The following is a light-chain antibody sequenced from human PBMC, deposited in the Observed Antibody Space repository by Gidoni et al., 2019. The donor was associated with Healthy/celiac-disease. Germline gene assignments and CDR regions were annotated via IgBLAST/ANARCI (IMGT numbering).Light chain of an antibody. V-gene: IGLV2-14*03. Sequence: QSALTQPASVSESPGQSITISCTGTSSDVGGYNYVSWYQQHPGKAPKLMIYDVSNRPSGVSNRFSSSKSGNTASLTISGLQAEDEADYYCSSYTSSSTPWVFGGGTKLTVL. CDR2: DVS. CDR1: SSDVGGYNY. J-gene: IGLJ3*02. CDR3: SSYTSSSTPWV.